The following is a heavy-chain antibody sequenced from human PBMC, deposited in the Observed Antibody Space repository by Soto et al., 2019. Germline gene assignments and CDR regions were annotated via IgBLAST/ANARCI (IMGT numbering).Heavy chain of an antibody. Sequence: EVQLVESGGGLVRPGGSLRLSCAAYGFSFSSYWMHWLRQAPGKGLVWVSRMNEDGGTTDYADSVKGRFTISRDNAKNTLYLQMNSLRVEDTAVYYCASDLSGRADVWGQGTTVTVSS. V-gene: IGHV3-74*02. J-gene: IGHJ6*02. CDR3: ASDLSGRADV. D-gene: IGHD3-10*01. CDR1: GFSFSSYW. CDR2: MNEDGGTT.